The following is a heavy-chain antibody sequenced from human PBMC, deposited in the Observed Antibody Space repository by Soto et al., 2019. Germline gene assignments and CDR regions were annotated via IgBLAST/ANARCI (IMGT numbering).Heavy chain of an antibody. CDR1: GDSVSSNTAA. J-gene: IGHJ4*02. V-gene: IGHV6-1*01. Sequence: QLQQSGPGLVQPSQTLSLICAISGDSVSSNTAAWNWIRQSPSRGLEWLGRTFYRSKWHNEYAVSVKSRITINPDTSKNQFSLQLNSVIPEDTAMYYCARDLNAGMVNWGQGTLVTVSS. D-gene: IGHD2-21*01. CDR2: TFYRSKWHN. CDR3: ARDLNAGMVN.